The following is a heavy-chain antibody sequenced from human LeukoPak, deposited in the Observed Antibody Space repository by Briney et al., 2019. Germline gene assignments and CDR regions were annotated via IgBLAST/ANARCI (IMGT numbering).Heavy chain of an antibody. Sequence: GASVKVSCKASGYTFTSYGISWVRQAPGQGLEWMGRINPNSGGTNYAQKFQGRVTMTRDTSISTAYMELSRLRSDDTAVYYCARRGVVRPLDYWGQGTLVTVSS. CDR1: GYTFTSYG. D-gene: IGHD3-3*01. V-gene: IGHV1-2*06. J-gene: IGHJ4*02. CDR3: ARRGVVRPLDY. CDR2: INPNSGGT.